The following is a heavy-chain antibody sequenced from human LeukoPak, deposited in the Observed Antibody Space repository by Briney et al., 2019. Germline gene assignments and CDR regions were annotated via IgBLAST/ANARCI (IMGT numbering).Heavy chain of an antibody. V-gene: IGHV3-23*01. J-gene: IGHJ4*02. CDR1: GFTFSSYA. D-gene: IGHD6-19*01. CDR2: ISGSGGST. Sequence: PGASLRLSCAASGFTFSSYAMSWVRQAPGKGLEWVSAISGSGGSTYYADSVKGRFTISRDNSKNTLYLQMNSLRAEDTAVYYCANRIAVAGGNYFVYWGQGTLVTVSS. CDR3: ANRIAVAGGNYFVY.